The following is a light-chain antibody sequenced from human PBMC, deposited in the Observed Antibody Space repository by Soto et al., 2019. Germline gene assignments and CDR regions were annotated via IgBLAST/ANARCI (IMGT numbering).Light chain of an antibody. CDR1: QSVSATY. Sequence: EIVLTQSPGTLSLSPGERATLSCRASQSVSATYLAWYQQKPGQAHRLLIYGASNRATGIPDRFTGSGSGTDFTLTISRLEPEDFAVYFCQQYVSSPMYTFGQGTKMEIK. CDR3: QQYVSSPMYT. V-gene: IGKV3-20*01. J-gene: IGKJ2*01. CDR2: GAS.